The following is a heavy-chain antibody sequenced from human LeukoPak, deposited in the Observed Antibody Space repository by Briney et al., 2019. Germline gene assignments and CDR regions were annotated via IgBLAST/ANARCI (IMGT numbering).Heavy chain of an antibody. CDR2: INPNSGDT. Sequence: ASVKVSCKASGYTFTGYYMHWVRQAPGQGLEWMGWINPNSGDTNYAQKFQGRVTMTGDTSISTVYMELSRLRSDDTAVYYCARDHLFYYGSGRNRHYYYYMDVWGKGTTVTVSS. V-gene: IGHV1-2*02. CDR3: ARDHLFYYGSGRNRHYYYYMDV. CDR1: GYTFTGYY. J-gene: IGHJ6*03. D-gene: IGHD3-10*01.